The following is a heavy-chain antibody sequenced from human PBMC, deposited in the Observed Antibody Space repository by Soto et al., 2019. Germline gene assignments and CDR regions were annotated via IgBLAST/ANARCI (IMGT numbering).Heavy chain of an antibody. CDR1: GYSVSSSDYY. D-gene: IGHD2-15*01. CDR3: APLSVSLSGPYGIHV. CDR2: MLYSGLT. Sequence: SETLSLTCSVSGYSVSSSDYYWAWIRQPPGTGLEWIGSMLYSGLTYYNPSLKSRVTLSVDTSKNQFSVRLNSVTASDTAVYYCAPLSVSLSGPYGIHVWGQGTTVTVSS. J-gene: IGHJ6*02. V-gene: IGHV4-39*01.